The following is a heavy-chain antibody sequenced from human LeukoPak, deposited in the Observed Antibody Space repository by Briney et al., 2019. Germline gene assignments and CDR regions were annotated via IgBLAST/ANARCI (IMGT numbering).Heavy chain of an antibody. Sequence: GSSVKVSCKASGGTFSSYTISWVRQAPGQGLEWMGRIIPILGIANYAQKFQGRVTITADKSTSTAYMELSSLRSEDTAVYYSARALRGYDSGVYYYYYMDVWGKGTTVTVSS. CDR1: GGTFSSYT. CDR3: ARALRGYDSGVYYYYYMDV. D-gene: IGHD5-12*01. CDR2: IIPILGIA. V-gene: IGHV1-69*02. J-gene: IGHJ6*03.